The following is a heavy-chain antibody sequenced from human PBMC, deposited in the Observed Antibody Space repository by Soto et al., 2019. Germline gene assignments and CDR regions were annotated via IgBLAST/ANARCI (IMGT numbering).Heavy chain of an antibody. D-gene: IGHD6-13*01. Sequence: PGGSLRLSCAASGFTFSSYGMHWVRQAPGKGLEWVAVIWYDGSNKYYADSVKGRFTISRDNSKNTLYLQMNSLRAEDTAVYYCARGGFIAAPNFDYWGQGTLVTVSS. CDR3: ARGGFIAAPNFDY. J-gene: IGHJ4*02. V-gene: IGHV3-33*01. CDR1: GFTFSSYG. CDR2: IWYDGSNK.